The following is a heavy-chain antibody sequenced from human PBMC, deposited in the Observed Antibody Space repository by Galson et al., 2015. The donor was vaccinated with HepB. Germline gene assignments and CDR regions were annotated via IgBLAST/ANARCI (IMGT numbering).Heavy chain of an antibody. CDR1: GYSLPDFS. CDR3: ATKGGDYDLYY. Sequence: SVKVSCKVSGYSLPDFSMYWVRQAPGKGLEWIGGFDADDGKKAYSQKFQGRITMIEDTSIETAYLELSSLRFEDTAVYYCATKGGDYDLYYWGQGTLVTVST. J-gene: IGHJ4*02. CDR2: FDADDGKK. D-gene: IGHD2-21*01. V-gene: IGHV1-24*01.